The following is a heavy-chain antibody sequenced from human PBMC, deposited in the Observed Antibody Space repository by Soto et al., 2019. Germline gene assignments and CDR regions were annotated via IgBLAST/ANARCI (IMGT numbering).Heavy chain of an antibody. D-gene: IGHD3-10*01. Sequence: KPSETLSLTCTVSGVSIHNSHSFWAWIRQPPGKGLQFIASVYHNGGAHYNSSLKSRVTISVDTANNQVSLRMRSLTAAVTAFYYCGRVVEGATRHTDPDSWGQGILVTVSS. J-gene: IGHJ5*01. CDR1: GVSIHNSHSF. CDR3: GRVVEGATRHTDPDS. CDR2: VYHNGGA. V-gene: IGHV4-39*01.